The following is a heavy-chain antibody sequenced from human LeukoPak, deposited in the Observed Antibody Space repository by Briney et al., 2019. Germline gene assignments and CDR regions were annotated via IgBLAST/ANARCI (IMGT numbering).Heavy chain of an antibody. CDR3: ARDVDFLTGYYRYFDY. D-gene: IGHD3-9*01. V-gene: IGHV4-39*02. Sequence: PSETLSLTCTVSGGSISSSSDYWGWIRQPPGKGLEGIGSIYYSGSTYYNPSPKTRLPISVDTSKNQFSLKLSSVTAADTAVYYCARDVDFLTGYYRYFDYWGQGTLVTVSS. J-gene: IGHJ4*02. CDR2: IYYSGST. CDR1: GGSISSSSDY.